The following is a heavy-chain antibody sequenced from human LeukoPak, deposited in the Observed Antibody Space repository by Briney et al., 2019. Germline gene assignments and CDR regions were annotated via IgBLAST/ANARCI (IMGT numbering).Heavy chain of an antibody. Sequence: GRSLRLSCAASGFTFSSYSMNWVRQAPGKGLEWVSSISSSSSYIYYADSVKGRFTISRDNAKNSLYLQMNSLRAEDTAVYYCARSYDILTGPIDYWGQGTLVTVSS. D-gene: IGHD3-9*01. J-gene: IGHJ4*02. V-gene: IGHV3-21*01. CDR1: GFTFSSYS. CDR2: ISSSSSYI. CDR3: ARSYDILTGPIDY.